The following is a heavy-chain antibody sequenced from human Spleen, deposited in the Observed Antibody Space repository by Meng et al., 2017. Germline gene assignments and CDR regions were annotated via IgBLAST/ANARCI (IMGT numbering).Heavy chain of an antibody. CDR2: VYWDDDK. J-gene: IGHJ4*02. D-gene: IGHD3-10*01. CDR1: GFSLSTGGVG. CDR3: ARAWGARGVFGY. V-gene: IGHV2-5*02. Sequence: SGPTLVKPTQTLTLTCTFSGFSLSTGGVGVGWIRQPPGKALEWLALVYWDDDKRYSLSLKSRLSITKDTSKNQVVLTMTNMDTVDTATYYCARAWGARGVFGYWGQGTRVTVSS.